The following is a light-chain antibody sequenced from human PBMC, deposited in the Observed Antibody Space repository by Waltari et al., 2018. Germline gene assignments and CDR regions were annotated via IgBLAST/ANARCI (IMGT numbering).Light chain of an antibody. CDR1: QSISSW. CDR2: KAS. V-gene: IGKV1-5*03. CDR3: QQYNSYWT. Sequence: DIQMTQSPSTWSASVGDRVTIPCRASQSISSWLAWYQQKPGKAPKLLIYKASSLESGVPSRFSGSGSGTEFTLTISSLQPDDFATYYCQQYNSYWTFGQGTKVEIK. J-gene: IGKJ1*01.